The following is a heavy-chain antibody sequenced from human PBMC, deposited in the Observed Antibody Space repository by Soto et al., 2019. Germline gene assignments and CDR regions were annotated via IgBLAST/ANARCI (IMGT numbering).Heavy chain of an antibody. CDR3: TRDLNGGNPFDY. D-gene: IGHD2-8*01. J-gene: IGHJ4*02. V-gene: IGHV1-3*01. CDR2: IDPGSGKA. Sequence: VQLVQSGAEVKKPGASVRVSCKPSGYTLTNYAIQWVRQAAGQRLEWLGWIDPGSGKATYSQKFQGRIIITRDNSASTFYMDLSSLTSEDTAVYFCTRDLNGGNPFDYWGQGALVTVSS. CDR1: GYTLTNYA.